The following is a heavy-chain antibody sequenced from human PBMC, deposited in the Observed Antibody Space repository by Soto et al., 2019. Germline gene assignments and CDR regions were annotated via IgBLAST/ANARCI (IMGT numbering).Heavy chain of an antibody. CDR1: GFTFSDYY. J-gene: IGHJ4*02. V-gene: IGHV3-11*01. CDR2: ISSSGSTI. Sequence: GGSLRLSCAASGFTFSDYYMSWIRQAPGKGLEWVSYISSSGSTIYYADSVKGRFTISRDNAKNSLYLQMNSLRAEDTAVYYCARDQPQVFGVVNYFDYWGQGTLVTVS. D-gene: IGHD3-3*01. CDR3: ARDQPQVFGVVNYFDY.